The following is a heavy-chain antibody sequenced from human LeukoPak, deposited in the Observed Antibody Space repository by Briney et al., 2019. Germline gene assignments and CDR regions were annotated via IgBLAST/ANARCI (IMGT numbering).Heavy chain of an antibody. J-gene: IGHJ4*02. V-gene: IGHV3-21*01. CDR2: ISSTSIYI. CDR3: ARSQGDFWSGSPPYY. CDR1: GFTFSSYS. Sequence: GGSLRLSCAASGFTFSSYSMNWVRQAPGEGLEWVSCISSTSIYIFYADSVGGRFTISRDNAKNSLYLQMNSLRAEDTAVYYCARSQGDFWSGSPPYYWGPGTLVTVSS. D-gene: IGHD3-3*01.